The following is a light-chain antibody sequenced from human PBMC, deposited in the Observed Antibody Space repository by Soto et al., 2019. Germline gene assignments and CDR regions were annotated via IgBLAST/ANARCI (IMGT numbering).Light chain of an antibody. CDR3: QQTYGIPLT. Sequence: DIQMTQFPSALSASVGDRVTITCRASQSVNIWLAWYQQKPGKAPKLLISEASTVETGVPARFSGSGSGTQFTLTITTLESEDCATYYCQQTYGIPLTFGGGTKVEIK. V-gene: IGKV1-5*03. CDR2: EAS. CDR1: QSVNIW. J-gene: IGKJ4*01.